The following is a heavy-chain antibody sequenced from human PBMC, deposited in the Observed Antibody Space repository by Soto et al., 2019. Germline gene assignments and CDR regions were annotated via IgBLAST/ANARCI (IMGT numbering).Heavy chain of an antibody. CDR3: AKDAVSGDGLWLLDH. D-gene: IGHD2-21*02. CDR2: LYGSGAGI. J-gene: IGHJ4*02. CDR1: GFTFSNYA. Sequence: GGSPRLSCSASGFTFSNYAMAWVRRAPGKGLECVSGLYGSGAGIEYADSVKGRFTISRDNSRNTLYLQMDGLRADDTAVYYCAKDAVSGDGLWLLDHWGQGTLVTVSS. V-gene: IGHV3-23*01.